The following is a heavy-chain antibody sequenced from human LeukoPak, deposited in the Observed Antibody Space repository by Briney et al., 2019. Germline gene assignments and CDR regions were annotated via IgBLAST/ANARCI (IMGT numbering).Heavy chain of an antibody. J-gene: IGHJ4*02. CDR3: AGRGPRLGLANDY. CDR1: GGSISSGGYS. D-gene: IGHD5-12*01. V-gene: IGHV4-30-2*01. CDR2: IYHSGST. Sequence: SETLSLTCAVSGGSISSGGYSWSWIRQPPGKGLEWIGYIYHSGSTYFNPSLKSRVTISVDRSKNQFSLKLSSVTAADTAVYYCAGRGPRLGLANDYWGQGTLVTVSS.